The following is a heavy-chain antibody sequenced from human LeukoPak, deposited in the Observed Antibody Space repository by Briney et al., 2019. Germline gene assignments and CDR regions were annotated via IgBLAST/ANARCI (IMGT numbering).Heavy chain of an antibody. Sequence: PGGSLRLSCAASGFTFSSYGMNWVRQAPGKGLEWVSYISSSGSTIYYADSVKGRFTISRDNSKNTLYLQMSSLRAEDTAVYYCAKFPSGSSWYPLSYWGQGTLVTVSS. CDR1: GFTFSSYG. J-gene: IGHJ4*02. D-gene: IGHD6-13*01. V-gene: IGHV3-48*01. CDR3: AKFPSGSSWYPLSY. CDR2: ISSSGSTI.